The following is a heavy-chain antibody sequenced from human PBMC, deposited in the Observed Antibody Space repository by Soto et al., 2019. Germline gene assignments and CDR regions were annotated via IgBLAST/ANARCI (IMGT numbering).Heavy chain of an antibody. CDR2: IYWDDNK. CDR1: GFSLTTTAVG. Sequence: QITLKESGPTLVKPTQTLTLTCTFSGFSLTTTAVGVGWIRQPPGKALEWLALIYWDDNKHYSPSLKSRLTITKDTSNNQVVLIMTNMDPVDTATYYCAHGLGYSNGWQYFHTWGPGTLVTVSS. V-gene: IGHV2-5*02. J-gene: IGHJ1*01. D-gene: IGHD6-19*01. CDR3: AHGLGYSNGWQYFHT.